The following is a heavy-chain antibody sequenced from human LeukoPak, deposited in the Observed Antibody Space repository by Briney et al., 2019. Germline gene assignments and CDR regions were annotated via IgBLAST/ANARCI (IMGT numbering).Heavy chain of an antibody. CDR1: GFTFSSYA. V-gene: IGHV3-23*01. J-gene: IGHJ4*02. CDR2: ISGSGGST. Sequence: GRSLRLSCAAPGFTFSSYAMSWVRQAPGKGLEWVSGISGSGGSTYYADSVKGRFTISRDNSKNTLYLQMNSLRAEDTAVYYCAREEGPYVVSSTYFDYWGQGTLVTVSS. CDR3: AREEGPYVVSSTYFDY. D-gene: IGHD2-2*01.